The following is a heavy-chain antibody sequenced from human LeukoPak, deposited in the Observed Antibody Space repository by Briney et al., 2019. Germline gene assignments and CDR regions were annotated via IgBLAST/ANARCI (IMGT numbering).Heavy chain of an antibody. Sequence: ASVKVSCKASGYTFTGYYMHWVRQAPGQGLEWMGRINPNSGGTNYAQKFQGRVTMTRDTSISTAYMELSRLRSDDTAVYYCARGYDYVWGSYRLDYWGQGTLVTVSS. CDR3: ARGYDYVWGSYRLDY. J-gene: IGHJ4*02. D-gene: IGHD3-16*02. CDR2: INPNSGGT. CDR1: GYTFTGYY. V-gene: IGHV1-2*06.